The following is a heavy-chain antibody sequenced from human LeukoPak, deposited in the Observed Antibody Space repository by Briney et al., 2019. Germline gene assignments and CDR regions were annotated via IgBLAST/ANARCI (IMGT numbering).Heavy chain of an antibody. CDR3: ARSPFVVVTATNTYYYYGMDV. J-gene: IGHJ6*02. CDR2: INPSGGST. CDR1: GYTFTSYY. Sequence: ASVTVSCKASGYTFTSYYMHWVRQAPGQGLERMGIINPSGGSTSYAQKFQGRVTMTRDTSTSTVYMELSSLRSEDTAVYYCARSPFVVVTATNTYYYYGMDVWGQGTTVTVSS. V-gene: IGHV1-46*01. D-gene: IGHD2-21*02.